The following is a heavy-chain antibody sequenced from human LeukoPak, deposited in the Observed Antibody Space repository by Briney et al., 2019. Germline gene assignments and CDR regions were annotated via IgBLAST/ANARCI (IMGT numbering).Heavy chain of an antibody. CDR2: ISRSGSTI. CDR1: GFTFSDYY. J-gene: IGHJ4*02. CDR3: ASELRDGYNEFDY. D-gene: IGHD5-24*01. Sequence: GGSLRLSCAASGFTFSDYYMSWIRQAPGKGLEWVSYISRSGSTIYYADSVKGRFTISRDNAKNSLYLQMNSLRAEDTAVYYCASELRDGYNEFDYWGQGTLVTVSS. V-gene: IGHV3-11*01.